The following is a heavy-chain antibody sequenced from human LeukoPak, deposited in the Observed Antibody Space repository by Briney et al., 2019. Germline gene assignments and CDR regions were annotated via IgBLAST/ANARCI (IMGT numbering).Heavy chain of an antibody. Sequence: PSETLSLTCTVSGGSISSSSYYWGWIRQPPGKGLEWIGGIYYSGSTYYNPSLKSRVTISVDTSKNQFSLKLSSVTAADTAVYYCARSLGSTEGYWGQGTLVTVSS. CDR3: ARSLGSTEGY. V-gene: IGHV4-39*07. J-gene: IGHJ4*02. CDR1: GGSISSSSYY. D-gene: IGHD3-16*01. CDR2: IYYSGST.